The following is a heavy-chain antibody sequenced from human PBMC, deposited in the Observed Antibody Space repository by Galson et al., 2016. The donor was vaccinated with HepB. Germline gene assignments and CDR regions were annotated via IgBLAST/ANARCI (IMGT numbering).Heavy chain of an antibody. Sequence: SLRLSCAASGFNFNDYYMSWIRQAPGKGLEWVSYISNSSSYTNYADSVKGRFTISRDNAKDALYLQMNSLRAEDTAVYYCARSINGFWSGYYTSHSHYYMDIWGKGTTVTVSS. V-gene: IGHV3-11*06. J-gene: IGHJ6*03. D-gene: IGHD3-3*01. CDR2: ISNSSSYT. CDR1: GFNFNDYY. CDR3: ARSINGFWSGYYTSHSHYYMDI.